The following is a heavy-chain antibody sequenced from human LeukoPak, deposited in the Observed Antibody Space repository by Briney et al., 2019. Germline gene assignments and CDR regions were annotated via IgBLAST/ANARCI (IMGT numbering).Heavy chain of an antibody. Sequence: GGSPRLSRAASGITFSRSGMSWVRQAPGKGLEWVAFIKEDGSGKYYVDSVKGRFTISRDNAENSLSLQMNGLRAEDTAVYYCARDRGGRTGLDDWGQGTLVTVSS. D-gene: IGHD2-15*01. CDR3: ARDRGGRTGLDD. J-gene: IGHJ4*02. V-gene: IGHV3-7*04. CDR1: GITFSRSG. CDR2: IKEDGSGK.